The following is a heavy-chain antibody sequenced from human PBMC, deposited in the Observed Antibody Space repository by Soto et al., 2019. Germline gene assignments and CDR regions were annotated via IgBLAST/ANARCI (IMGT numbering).Heavy chain of an antibody. CDR1: GGSVSSGSYY. J-gene: IGHJ4*02. CDR3: ASQKPGIAAAGTPDLDY. CDR2: IYYSGST. V-gene: IGHV4-61*01. Sequence: KLPETLSLTCTVSGGSVSSGSYYWSWIRQPPGKGLEWIGYIYYSGSTNYNPSLKSRVTISVDTSKNQFSLKLSSVTAADTAVYYCASQKPGIAAAGTPDLDYWGKGTLVTSPQ. D-gene: IGHD6-13*01.